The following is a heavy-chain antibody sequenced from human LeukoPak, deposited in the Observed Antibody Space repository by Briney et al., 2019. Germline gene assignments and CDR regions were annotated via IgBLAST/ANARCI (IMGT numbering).Heavy chain of an antibody. Sequence: SQTLSLTCAISGDSVFSNSAAWNWIRQSPSRGLEWLGRTYYRSKWYSDYAPSVISRITISPDTSKNEFSLQLISVTPEDTAVYYCARDWTTTGTFGYWGQGTLVTVSS. V-gene: IGHV6-1*01. CDR2: TYYRSKWYS. CDR3: ARDWTTTGTFGY. J-gene: IGHJ4*02. D-gene: IGHD1-1*01. CDR1: GDSVFSNSAA.